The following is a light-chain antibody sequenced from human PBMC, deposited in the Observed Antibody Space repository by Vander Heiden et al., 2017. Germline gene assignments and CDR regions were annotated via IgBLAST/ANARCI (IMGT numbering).Light chain of an antibody. CDR2: DVR. V-gene: IGLV2-14*03. J-gene: IGLJ1*01. Sequence: QSALTQPASVSGSPGQPITIPCTGTSSDVGDYNYVSWYQQHPGKPPKLILYDVRHRPSGVSNRFSGSKSGNTASLTISGLQAEDEADYYCSSYATSSTLFGTGTKVTVL. CDR1: SSDVGDYNY. CDR3: SSYATSSTL.